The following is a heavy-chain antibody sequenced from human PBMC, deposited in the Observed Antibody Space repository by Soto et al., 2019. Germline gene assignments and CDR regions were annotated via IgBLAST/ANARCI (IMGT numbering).Heavy chain of an antibody. V-gene: IGHV1-18*01. J-gene: IGHJ6*02. D-gene: IGHD3-3*01. CDR1: GYTFTSYG. CDR2: ISAYNGNT. CDR3: ARDLALTIFGVASYYYGMDV. Sequence: ASVKVSCKASGYTFTSYGISWVQQAPGQGLEWMGWISAYNGNTNYAQKLQGRVTMTTDTSTSTAYMELRSLRSDDTAVYYCARDLALTIFGVASYYYGMDVWGQGTTVTVSS.